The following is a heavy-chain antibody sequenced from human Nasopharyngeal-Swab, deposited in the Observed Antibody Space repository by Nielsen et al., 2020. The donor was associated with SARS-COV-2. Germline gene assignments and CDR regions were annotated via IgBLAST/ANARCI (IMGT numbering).Heavy chain of an antibody. Sequence: SETLSLTCVVYGGSFSSYYWGWIRQPPGKGLEWIAEINQSGSTNYNPSLRSRVTISVDTSKNQFSLRLTSVTAADTAVYYCARGLSGIVPSPFLGLGPYYSYYYMDVWGQGTTVTVSS. V-gene: IGHV4-34*01. D-gene: IGHD2-8*01. CDR2: INQSGST. CDR3: ARGLSGIVPSPFLGLGPYYSYYYMDV. J-gene: IGHJ6*03. CDR1: GGSFSSYY.